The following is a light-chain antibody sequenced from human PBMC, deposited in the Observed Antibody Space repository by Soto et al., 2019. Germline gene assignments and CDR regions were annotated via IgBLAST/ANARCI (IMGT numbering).Light chain of an antibody. CDR3: QQLNSYPHT. CDR1: QGISSY. Sequence: IKLTQSPSSLSASVGDRVTITCRASQGISSYLAWYQQKPGKAPKLLIYAASTLQSGVPSRFSGSGSGTDFTLTISSLQPEDFATYYCQQLNSYPHTFGQGTKVDIK. J-gene: IGKJ1*01. CDR2: AAS. V-gene: IGKV1-9*01.